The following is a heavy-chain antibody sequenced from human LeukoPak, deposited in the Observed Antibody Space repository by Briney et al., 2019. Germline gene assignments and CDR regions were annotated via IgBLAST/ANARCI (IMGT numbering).Heavy chain of an antibody. V-gene: IGHV1-18*01. CDR2: ISAYNGNT. CDR3: ARVGSSTSWIRARSWFDP. Sequence: ASVNVSCKASGYTFTSYGISWVRQAPGQGLEWMGWISAYNGNTNYAQKLQGRVTMTTDTSTSTAYMELRSLRSDDTAVYYCARVGSSTSWIRARSWFDPWGQGTLVTVSS. J-gene: IGHJ5*02. D-gene: IGHD2-2*01. CDR1: GYTFTSYG.